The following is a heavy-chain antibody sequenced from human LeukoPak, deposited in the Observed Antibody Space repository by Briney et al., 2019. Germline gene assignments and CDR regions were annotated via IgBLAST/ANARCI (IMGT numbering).Heavy chain of an antibody. V-gene: IGHV1-18*01. CDR3: ARDAGISSGWHRELDY. Sequence: ASVKVSCKASGYTFTSYGISCVRQAPGQGLESMGWVSAYNGNTNYAQKLQGRVTMTTDTSTSTAYMELRSLRSDDTAVYYCARDAGISSGWHRELDYWGQGTLVTVSS. CDR1: GYTFTSYG. CDR2: VSAYNGNT. D-gene: IGHD6-19*01. J-gene: IGHJ4*02.